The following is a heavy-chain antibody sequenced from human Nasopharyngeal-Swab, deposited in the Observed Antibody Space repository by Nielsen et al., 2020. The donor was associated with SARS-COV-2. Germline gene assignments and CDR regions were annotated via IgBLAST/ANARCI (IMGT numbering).Heavy chain of an antibody. V-gene: IGHV3-9*01. CDR1: GLTFDDYV. Sequence: GGYLRLYWGACGLTFDDYVMQWVRQAPGKGLEWVSGISWNSGSIGYADSVKGRFTISRDNAKNSLYLQMNSLRAEDTALYYCAKDFYDILTGGVDYWGQGTLVTVSS. CDR3: AKDFYDILTGGVDY. CDR2: ISWNSGSI. J-gene: IGHJ4*02. D-gene: IGHD3-9*01.